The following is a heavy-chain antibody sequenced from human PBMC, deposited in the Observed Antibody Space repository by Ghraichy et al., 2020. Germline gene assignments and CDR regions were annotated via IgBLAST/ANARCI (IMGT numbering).Heavy chain of an antibody. CDR3: AREEI. V-gene: IGHV3-7*03. CDR2: ITEDGSEQ. D-gene: IGHD5-24*01. Sequence: GGSLRLSCAASGFTFSGYCMSWVRQAPGKGLEWVANITEDGSEQYYVDSVKGRFTISRDNAKNSLYLQMNSLRVDDTAVYYCAREEIWGQGTLVTVSS. J-gene: IGHJ4*02. CDR1: GFTFSGYC.